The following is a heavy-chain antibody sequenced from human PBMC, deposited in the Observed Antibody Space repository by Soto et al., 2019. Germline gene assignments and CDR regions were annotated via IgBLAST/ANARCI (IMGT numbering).Heavy chain of an antibody. J-gene: IGHJ3*02. D-gene: IGHD1-26*01. CDR3: ERPGELLGGSDI. CDR2: INAGNGNT. Sequence: ASVKVSCKASGYTFTSYAMRWVRQAPGQRLEWMGWINAGNGNTKYSQKFQGRVTITRDTSASTAYMELSSLRSEDTAVYYCERPGELLGGSDIWGQGTMVPVS. V-gene: IGHV1-3*01. CDR1: GYTFTSYA.